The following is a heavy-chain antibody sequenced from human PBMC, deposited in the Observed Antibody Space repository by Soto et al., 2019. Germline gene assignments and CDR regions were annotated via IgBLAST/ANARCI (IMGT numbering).Heavy chain of an antibody. CDR2: IWYDGSNK. D-gene: IGHD3-10*01. V-gene: IGHV3-33*01. J-gene: IGHJ4*02. CDR1: GFTFSSYG. Sequence: QVQLVESGGGVVQPGRSLRLSCAASGFTFSSYGMHWVRQAPGKGLEWVAVIWYDGSNKYYADSVKGRFTISRDNSKNTLYLQMNSLRAEDTALYYCARDPTGGSGSYILYWGQGTLVTVSS. CDR3: ARDPTGGSGSYILY.